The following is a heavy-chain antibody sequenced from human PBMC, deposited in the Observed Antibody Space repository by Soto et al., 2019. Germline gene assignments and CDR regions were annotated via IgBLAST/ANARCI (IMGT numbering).Heavy chain of an antibody. CDR3: ARPIRYYYERGGQSAWFDP. Sequence: GASVTVSCKTSGYTFTSYAMHWVRQAPGQRLEWMGWINAGNGNTKYSQKFQGRVTITADESASTAYMELSSLSSDDTAVYYCARPIRYYYERGGQSAWFDPWGQGTLVTSPQ. CDR1: GYTFTSYA. J-gene: IGHJ5*02. CDR2: INAGNGNT. D-gene: IGHD3-22*01. V-gene: IGHV1-3*01.